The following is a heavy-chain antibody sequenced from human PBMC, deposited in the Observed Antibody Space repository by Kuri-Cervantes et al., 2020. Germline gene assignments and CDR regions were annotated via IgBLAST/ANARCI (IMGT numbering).Heavy chain of an antibody. CDR2: IKKDGSQK. Sequence: GESLKISCAASGFTFSSYSMNWVRQAPGKGLEWVANIKKDGSQKSYVGFVKGRFTISRDNAKKLLYLQMNSLRAEDTAVYYCSLCESGSLGRAVPGGDYWGQGTLVTVSS. J-gene: IGHJ4*02. V-gene: IGHV3-7*01. CDR1: GFTFSSYS. CDR3: SLCESGSLGRAVPGGDY. D-gene: IGHD5-12*01.